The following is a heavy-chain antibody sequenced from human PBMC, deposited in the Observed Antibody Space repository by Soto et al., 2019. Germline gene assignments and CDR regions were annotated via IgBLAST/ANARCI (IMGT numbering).Heavy chain of an antibody. V-gene: IGHV3-7*05. J-gene: IGHJ6*02. CDR3: ARGRRFLNFFFYCGLDG. CDR1: GFSISTFW. CDR2: IKEDGSVQ. Sequence: EVQLVESGGGLVQPGGSLRLSCAASGFSISTFWMTWVRQGPGKGLEWVANIKEDGSVQYYVDSAEGRFTISRDNAKNSLFLQLNILRADDPAVYYCARGRRFLNFFFYCGLDGWGQGTTVTVSS.